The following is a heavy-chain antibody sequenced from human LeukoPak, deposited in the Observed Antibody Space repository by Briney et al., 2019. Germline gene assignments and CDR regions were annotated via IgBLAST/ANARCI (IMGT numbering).Heavy chain of an antibody. Sequence: PGGSLRLSCAASGFTFDDYGMSWVRQAPGKGLEWVSGINWNGGSTGYADSVKGRFTISRDNAKNSLYVQMNSLRAEDTALYYCARGYDYGDYVDYWGQGTLVTVSS. D-gene: IGHD4-17*01. J-gene: IGHJ4*02. CDR1: GFTFDDYG. V-gene: IGHV3-20*04. CDR3: ARGYDYGDYVDY. CDR2: INWNGGST.